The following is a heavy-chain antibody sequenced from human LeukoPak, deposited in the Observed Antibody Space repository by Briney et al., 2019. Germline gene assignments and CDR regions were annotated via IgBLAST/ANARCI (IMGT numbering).Heavy chain of an antibody. CDR2: IYYSGST. D-gene: IGHD6-19*01. CDR3: ARGAAVRAVAGTNPYYFDY. V-gene: IGHV4-59*01. CDR1: GGSISSYY. J-gene: IGHJ4*02. Sequence: SETLSLTCTVSGGSISSYYWSWIRQPPGKGLEWIGYIYYSGSTNYNPSLKSRVTISVDTSKNQFSLKLSSVTAADTAVYYCARGAAVRAVAGTNPYYFDYWGQGTLVTVSS.